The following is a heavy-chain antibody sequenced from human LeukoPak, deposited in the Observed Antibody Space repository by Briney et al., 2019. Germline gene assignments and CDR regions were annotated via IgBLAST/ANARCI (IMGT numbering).Heavy chain of an antibody. D-gene: IGHD2-2*01. CDR3: ASSRYPEY. Sequence: GSLRLSCAASGFTFSSYWMHWVRQAPGKGPGWVSRINSDGSSTSYTDSVKGRFTISRDNAKNTLYLQMNSLRAEDTAVYYCASSRYPEYWGQGTLVTVSS. CDR1: GFTFSSYW. CDR2: INSDGSST. J-gene: IGHJ4*02. V-gene: IGHV3-74*01.